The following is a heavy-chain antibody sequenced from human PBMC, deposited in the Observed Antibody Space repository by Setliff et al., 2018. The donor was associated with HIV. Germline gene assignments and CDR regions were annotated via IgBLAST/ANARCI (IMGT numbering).Heavy chain of an antibody. Sequence: GGSLRLSCTVVGFSFGMSWVRQAPGKGLEWVATIKQDESEIYYVDSVRGRFTVSRDNARNSLYLQMNSLRAEDTAIYYCARICRSSWPFDACDIWGQGTMVTVSS. V-gene: IGHV3-7*03. CDR3: ARICRSSWPFDACDI. D-gene: IGHD6-6*01. CDR2: IKQDESEI. CDR1: GFSFG. J-gene: IGHJ3*02.